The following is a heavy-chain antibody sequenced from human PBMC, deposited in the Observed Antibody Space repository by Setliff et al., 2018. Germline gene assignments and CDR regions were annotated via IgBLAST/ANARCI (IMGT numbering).Heavy chain of an antibody. V-gene: IGHV4-38-2*01. J-gene: IGHJ4*02. CDR1: NFSVNSGYT. CDR3: ASQRLARYFDN. CDR2: MFDNVGT. D-gene: IGHD2-21*01. Sequence: SETLSLTCAVSNFSVNSGYTWGWIRQPPGKGLEWIGIMFDNVGTFYNPSLKSRATMSVDTSKGELSLKLTFVTAADTAVYYCASQRLARYFDNWGQGTLVTVSS.